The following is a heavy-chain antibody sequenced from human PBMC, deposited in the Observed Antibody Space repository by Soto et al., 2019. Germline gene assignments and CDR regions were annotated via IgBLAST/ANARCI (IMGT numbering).Heavy chain of an antibody. Sequence: QLQLQESGPGLVKPSETLSLTCIVSAGSINSSGYYWGWIRQPPGKGLEWIGSIYHSGSTYYNPSLKSRVTISVDRSKNQFSLKLSSVTAADAAGYYCATEYNYTFDIWGQGTMVTVSS. V-gene: IGHV4-39*01. J-gene: IGHJ3*02. CDR1: AGSINSSGYY. CDR2: IYHSGST. D-gene: IGHD3-3*01. CDR3: ATEYNYTFDI.